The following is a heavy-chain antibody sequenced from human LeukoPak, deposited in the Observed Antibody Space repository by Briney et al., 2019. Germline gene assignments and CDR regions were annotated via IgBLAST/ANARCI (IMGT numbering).Heavy chain of an antibody. Sequence: LAGGSLRLSCAASGFTFSSYAMSWVRQAPGKGLEWVSAISGSGGSTYYADSVKGRFTISRDNSKNTLYLQMNSLRPEDTAVYYCAKDQGCTSSSCYAPQELYYYMDVWGKGTTVTVSS. J-gene: IGHJ6*03. CDR3: AKDQGCTSSSCYAPQELYYYMDV. V-gene: IGHV3-23*01. CDR2: ISGSGGST. D-gene: IGHD2-2*01. CDR1: GFTFSSYA.